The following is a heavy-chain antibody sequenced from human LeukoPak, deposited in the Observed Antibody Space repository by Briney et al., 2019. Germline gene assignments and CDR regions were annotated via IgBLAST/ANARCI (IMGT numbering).Heavy chain of an antibody. CDR2: IIPIFGTA. V-gene: IGHV1-69*13. CDR3: ARGPAVGVATIDSWFDP. D-gene: IGHD5-12*01. Sequence: ASVKVSCKASGGTFSSYAISWVRQAPGQGLEWMGGIIPIFGTANYAQKFQGRVTITADESTSTAYMELSSLRSEDTAVYYCARGPAVGVATIDSWFDPWGQGTLVTVSS. J-gene: IGHJ5*02. CDR1: GGTFSSYA.